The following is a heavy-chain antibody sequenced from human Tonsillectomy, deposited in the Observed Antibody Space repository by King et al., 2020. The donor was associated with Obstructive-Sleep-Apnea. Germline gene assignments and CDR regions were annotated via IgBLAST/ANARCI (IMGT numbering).Heavy chain of an antibody. CDR2: IYWDDDK. Sequence: LTLKESGPTLVKPTQTLTLTCTFSEFSLSTRGVGVGWFRQPPGKALQWLSLIYWDDDKYYSPSLKNRLTIIKDTSKTQVVLTMTNMDPLDTATYFCALTPRPERGSGCSFDYWGQGTLVTVSS. D-gene: IGHD6-19*01. V-gene: IGHV2-5*02. J-gene: IGHJ4*02. CDR3: ALTPRPERGSGCSFDY. CDR1: EFSLSTRGVG.